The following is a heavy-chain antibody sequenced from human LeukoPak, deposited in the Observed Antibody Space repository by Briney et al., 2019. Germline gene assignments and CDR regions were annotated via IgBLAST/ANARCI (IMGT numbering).Heavy chain of an antibody. Sequence: GGSLRLSCAASGFTFSSYDMHWVRQATGKGLEWVSAIGTAGDTYYPGSVKGRFTISRENAKNSLYLQMNSLRAGDTAVYYCTGCGRIRCSLDSIDFWGQGTLVTVSS. D-gene: IGHD1-26*01. CDR3: TGCGRIRCSLDSIDF. CDR2: IGTAGDT. J-gene: IGHJ4*02. V-gene: IGHV3-13*01. CDR1: GFTFSSYD.